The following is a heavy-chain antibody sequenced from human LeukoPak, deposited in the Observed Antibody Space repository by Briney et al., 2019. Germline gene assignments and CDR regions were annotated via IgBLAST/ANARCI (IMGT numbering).Heavy chain of an antibody. D-gene: IGHD1-14*01. CDR1: GYTFTGYY. Sequence: ASVKVSCKASGYTFTGYYMHWVRQAPGQGLEWMGWINPNSGGTNYAQKFQGRVTMTRDTSISTAYMELSSLRSEDTAVYYCARATNPLSVHYYYYYMDVWGKGTTVTVSS. J-gene: IGHJ6*03. CDR3: ARATNPLSVHYYYYYMDV. V-gene: IGHV1-2*02. CDR2: INPNSGGT.